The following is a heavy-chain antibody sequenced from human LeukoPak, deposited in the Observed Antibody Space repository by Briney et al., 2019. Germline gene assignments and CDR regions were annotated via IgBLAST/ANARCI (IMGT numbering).Heavy chain of an antibody. CDR1: GYTFTCYG. Sequence: GASVKVSCKASGYTFTCYGISWVRQAPGQGLEWMGWISAYSGNTNYAQKLQGRVTMTTDTSTSTAYMELRSLRSDDTAVYYCARELVVVVAAMKEYYYYYGMDVWGQGTTVTVSS. CDR2: ISAYSGNT. D-gene: IGHD2-15*01. CDR3: ARELVVVVAAMKEYYYYYGMDV. V-gene: IGHV1-18*01. J-gene: IGHJ6*02.